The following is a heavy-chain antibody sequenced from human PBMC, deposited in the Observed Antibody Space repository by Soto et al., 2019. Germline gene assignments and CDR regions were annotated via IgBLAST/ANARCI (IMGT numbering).Heavy chain of an antibody. CDR3: ARHVPAAGYYYGMDV. J-gene: IGHJ6*02. CDR2: IIPIFGTA. Sequence: QVQLVQSGAEVKKPGSSVKVSCKASGGTFSSYAISWVRQAPGQGLEWMGGIIPIFGTANYAQQFQGRVTITADESTSTAYRELSSLRSEDTAVYYCARHVPAAGYYYGMDVWGQGTTVTVSS. V-gene: IGHV1-69*12. D-gene: IGHD2-2*01. CDR1: GGTFSSYA.